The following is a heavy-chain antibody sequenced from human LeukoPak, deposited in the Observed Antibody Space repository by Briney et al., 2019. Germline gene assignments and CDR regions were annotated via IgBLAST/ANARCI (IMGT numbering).Heavy chain of an antibody. CDR1: GFTFHDYA. V-gene: IGHV3-9*01. J-gene: IGHJ6*02. CDR2: ISWNSGTI. D-gene: IGHD3-10*01. Sequence: GGSLRLSCAASGFTFHDYAMHWVRQAPGKGQEWVSGISWNSGTIGYADSVKGRFTISRDNAKNSLYLQMNSLRAEDTALYYCAKDGSGSPQLYYGMDVWGQGTTVTVSS. CDR3: AKDGSGSPQLYYGMDV.